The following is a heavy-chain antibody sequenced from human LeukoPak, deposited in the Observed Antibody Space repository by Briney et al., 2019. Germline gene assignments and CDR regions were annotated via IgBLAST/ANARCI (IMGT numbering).Heavy chain of an antibody. CDR1: GYTFTGYY. CDR3: ARGYSSSSWFDP. J-gene: IGHJ5*02. V-gene: IGHV1-2*02. Sequence: ASVKVSCKASGYTFTGYYMHWVQQAPGQGLEWMGWINPNSGGTNYAQKFQGRVTMTRGTSISTAYMELSRLRSDDTAVYYCARGYSSSSWFDPWGQGTLVTVSS. D-gene: IGHD6-6*01. CDR2: INPNSGGT.